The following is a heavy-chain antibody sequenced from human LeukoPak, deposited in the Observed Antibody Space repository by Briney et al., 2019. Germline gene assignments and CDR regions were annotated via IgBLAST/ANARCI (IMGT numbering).Heavy chain of an antibody. D-gene: IGHD3-22*01. CDR1: GFIFDDYG. V-gene: IGHV3-20*04. CDR3: AGTYYYDSSGFYPEFFQH. CDR2: ITWNGGYT. J-gene: IGHJ1*01. Sequence: GGSLRLSCAASGFIFDDYGMTWVRQAPGKGLEWVSGITWNGGYTGYADSVKGRFTISRDNAKNSLYLQMNSLRAEDTALYYCAGTYYYDSSGFYPEFFQHWGQGTLVIISS.